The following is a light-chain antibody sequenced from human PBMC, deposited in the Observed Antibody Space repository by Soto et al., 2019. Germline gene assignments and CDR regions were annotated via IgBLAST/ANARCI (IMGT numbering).Light chain of an antibody. CDR1: QSVSSSY. V-gene: IGKV3-20*01. CDR3: QQYNNWPLT. CDR2: GAG. J-gene: IGKJ4*01. Sequence: EIVLTQSPGTLSLSPGERATLSCRASQSVSSSYLAWYQQKPGQAPRLLIYGAGSSATGISDRFSGSGSGTDFTLTISRLEPEDFAVYYCQQYNNWPLTFGGGTKVDIK.